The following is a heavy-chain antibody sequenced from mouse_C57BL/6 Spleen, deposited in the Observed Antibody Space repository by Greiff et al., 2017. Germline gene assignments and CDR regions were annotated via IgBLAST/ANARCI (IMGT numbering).Heavy chain of an antibody. V-gene: IGHV1-20*01. CDR3: ARSGYYGSSSWYFDV. D-gene: IGHD1-1*01. CDR2: INPYNGDT. J-gene: IGHJ1*03. CDR1: GYSFTGYF. Sequence: VQLQQSGPELVKPGDSVKISCKASGYSFTGYFMNWVMQSHGKSLEWIGRINPYNGDTFYNQKFKGKATLTVDKSSSTAHMELRSLTSEDSAVYYGARSGYYGSSSWYFDVWGTGTTVTVSS.